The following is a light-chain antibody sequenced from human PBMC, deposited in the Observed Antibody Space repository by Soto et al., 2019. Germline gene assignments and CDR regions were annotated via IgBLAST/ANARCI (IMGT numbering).Light chain of an antibody. V-gene: IGLV1-47*02. CDR3: GAWDDSLSGPA. CDR1: SSNIGSNY. CDR2: SNN. Sequence: QSVLTQPHSASGTPGQRVTISCSGSSSNIGSNYVYWYQQLPGTAPKLLIYSNNQRPSGVPDRLSGSKSGTSASLAISGLRSEDEADYYCGAWDDSLSGPAFGGGTKLTVL. J-gene: IGLJ2*01.